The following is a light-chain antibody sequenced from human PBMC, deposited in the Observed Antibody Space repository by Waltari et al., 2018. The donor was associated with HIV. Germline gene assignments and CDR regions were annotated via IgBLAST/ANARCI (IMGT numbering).Light chain of an antibody. CDR2: GAS. CDR1: QTINSN. J-gene: IGKJ5*01. CDR3: QQTYRIPQT. V-gene: IGKV1-39*01. Sequence: DIQMTQSPSSLSASVGDRVTITCRASQTINSNLNWYQQIPGKAPKLLIFGASILQSGVPARFSGSGSGTDFTLTVSSLQPEDFATYFCQQTYRIPQTFGQGTRVDIK.